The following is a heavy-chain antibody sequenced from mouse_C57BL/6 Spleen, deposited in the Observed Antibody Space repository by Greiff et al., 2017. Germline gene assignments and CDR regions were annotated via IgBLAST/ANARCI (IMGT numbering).Heavy chain of an antibody. CDR3: ARPFITTVYYFDD. CDR1: GFTFSDYG. V-gene: IGHV5-17*01. D-gene: IGHD1-1*01. CDR2: ISSGSSTI. J-gene: IGHJ2*01. Sequence: DVKLVESGGGLVKPGGSLKLSCAASGFTFSDYGMHWVRQAPEKGLEWVAYISSGSSTIYYADTVKGRFTISRDNAKNTLFLQMTSLRSEDTAMYYCARPFITTVYYFDDWGQGTTLTVSS.